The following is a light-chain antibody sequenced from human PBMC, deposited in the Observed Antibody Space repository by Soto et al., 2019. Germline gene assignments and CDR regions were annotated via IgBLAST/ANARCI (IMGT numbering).Light chain of an antibody. CDR3: QEYIQWPPGM. CDR1: QFVSSR. Sequence: DIVVTQSPATLAASPGEGVTLSCRASQFVSSRLAWYQQRPGQVPRLLIYDTSTRAPGISARFSGSGSGTEFTLTISSLQSEDFAVYYCQEYIQWPPGMFGPGTTVDIK. CDR2: DTS. V-gene: IGKV3-15*01. J-gene: IGKJ1*01.